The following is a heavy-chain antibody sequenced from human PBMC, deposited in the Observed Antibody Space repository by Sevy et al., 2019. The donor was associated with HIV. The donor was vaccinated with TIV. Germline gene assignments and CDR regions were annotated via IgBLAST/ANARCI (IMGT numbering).Heavy chain of an antibody. V-gene: IGHV3-33*06. CDR3: AKGSLYCSSTSCYDGYLDY. J-gene: IGHJ4*02. CDR2: IWYDGSNK. D-gene: IGHD2-2*01. Sequence: GGSLRLSCAASGFTFSSYGMHWVRQAPGKGLEWVAVIWYDGSNKYYADSVKVRFTISRDNSKNTLYLQMNSLRAEDTAVYYCAKGSLYCSSTSCYDGYLDYWGQGTLVTVSS. CDR1: GFTFSSYG.